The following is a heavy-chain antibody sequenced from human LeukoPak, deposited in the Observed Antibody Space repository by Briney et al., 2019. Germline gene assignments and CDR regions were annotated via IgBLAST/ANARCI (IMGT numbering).Heavy chain of an antibody. Sequence: PSETLSLTCAVYGGSFSGYYWSWIRQPPGKGLEWIGEINHSGSTNYNPSLKSRVTISVDTSKNQFSLKLSSVTAADTAVYYCAGGPGDSSSPFDYWGQGTLVTVSS. V-gene: IGHV4-34*01. CDR2: INHSGST. D-gene: IGHD3-22*01. CDR1: GGSFSGYY. J-gene: IGHJ4*02. CDR3: AGGPGDSSSPFDY.